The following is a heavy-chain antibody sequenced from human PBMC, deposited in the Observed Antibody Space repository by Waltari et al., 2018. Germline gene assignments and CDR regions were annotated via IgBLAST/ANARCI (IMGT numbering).Heavy chain of an antibody. CDR1: GFTFDDYA. J-gene: IGHJ4*02. Sequence: EVQLVASGGGLVQPGRSLRLSCAASGFTFDDYAMHWVRQAPGKGLEWVSGISWNSGSIGYADSVKGRFTISRDNAKNSLYLQMNSLRAEDTALYYCAKRAYDSSGPLDYWGQGTLVTVSS. V-gene: IGHV3-9*01. CDR2: ISWNSGSI. D-gene: IGHD3-22*01. CDR3: AKRAYDSSGPLDY.